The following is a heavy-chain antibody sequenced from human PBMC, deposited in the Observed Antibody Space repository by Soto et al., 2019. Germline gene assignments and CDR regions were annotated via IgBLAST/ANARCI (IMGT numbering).Heavy chain of an antibody. J-gene: IGHJ4*02. D-gene: IGHD5-18*01. CDR3: ARARMRAYTAMEIDY. CDR1: GYTFTGYY. V-gene: IGHV1-2*02. Sequence: GASVKVSCKASGYTFTGYYMHWVRQAPGQGLEWMGWINPNSGGTNYAQKFQGRVTMTRDTSISTAYMELSRLRSDDTAVYYCARARMRAYTAMEIDYWGQGTLVTVSS. CDR2: INPNSGGT.